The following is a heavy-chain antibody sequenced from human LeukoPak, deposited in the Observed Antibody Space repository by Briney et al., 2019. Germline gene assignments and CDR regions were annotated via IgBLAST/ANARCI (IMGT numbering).Heavy chain of an antibody. CDR1: GGSISSYY. CDR3: ARFGNWCDP. CDR2: IYYSGST. J-gene: IGHJ5*02. Sequence: PSETLSLTCTVSGGSISSYYWSWIRQPPGKGLEWIGYIYYSGSTNYNPSLKSRVTISVDTSKNQFSLKLSSVTAADTAVYYCARFGNWCDPWGQGTLVTVSS. V-gene: IGHV4-59*01. D-gene: IGHD3-16*01.